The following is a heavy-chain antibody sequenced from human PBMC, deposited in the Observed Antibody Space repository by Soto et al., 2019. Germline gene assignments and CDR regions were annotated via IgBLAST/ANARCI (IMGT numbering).Heavy chain of an antibody. Sequence: LSETLSLTCSVSGDSINNDDYYWSWIRQPPGKGLEWIGYISNSGSTFHNPSLRGRLSMSIDTSKNQFSLRLTSVTAADTAVYYCAGYKVGGSGSYYNAWFDPWGQGTLVTVSS. D-gene: IGHD3-10*01. CDR1: GDSINNDDYY. J-gene: IGHJ5*02. V-gene: IGHV4-30-4*01. CDR3: AGYKVGGSGSYYNAWFDP. CDR2: ISNSGST.